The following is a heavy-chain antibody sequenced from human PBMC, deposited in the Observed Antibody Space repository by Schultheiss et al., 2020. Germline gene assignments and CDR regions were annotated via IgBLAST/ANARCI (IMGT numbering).Heavy chain of an antibody. CDR3: AKGGIEYSSSARLDY. V-gene: IGHV3-30*02. CDR1: GFTFSSYG. CDR2: IWYDGSNK. Sequence: GGSLRLSCAASGFTFSSYGMHWVRQAPGKGLEWVAVIWYDGSNKYYAESVKGRLTISRDNSKNTLYLQMNSLRIEDTAVYYCAKGGIEYSSSARLDYWGQGTLVTVYS. D-gene: IGHD6-6*01. J-gene: IGHJ4*02.